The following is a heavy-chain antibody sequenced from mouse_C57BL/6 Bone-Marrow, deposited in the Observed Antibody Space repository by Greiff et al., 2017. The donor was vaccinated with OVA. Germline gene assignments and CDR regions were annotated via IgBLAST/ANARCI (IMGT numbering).Heavy chain of an antibody. CDR2: IRNKANTHAT. Sequence: VQLQVSGGGLVQPGGSMKLSCAASGFTFSDACMDWVRQSPEKGLEWVADIRNKANTHATYYAESVKGRFTISRDDSKSSVYLQMNSLRAEDTGIYYCTRGDYEDYAMDYWGQGTSVTVSS. J-gene: IGHJ4*01. V-gene: IGHV6-6*01. CDR3: TRGDYEDYAMDY. D-gene: IGHD2-4*01. CDR1: GFTFSDAC.